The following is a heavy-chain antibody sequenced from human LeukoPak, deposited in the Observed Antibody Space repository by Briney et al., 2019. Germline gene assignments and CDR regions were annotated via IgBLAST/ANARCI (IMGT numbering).Heavy chain of an antibody. J-gene: IGHJ4*02. CDR2: ISPYNGNT. D-gene: IGHD6-19*01. V-gene: IGHV1-18*01. CDR1: GYDFTSVG. CDR3: ARAGPGSGWYFDY. Sequence: ASVKGSCTASGYDFTSVGITWVRRAPGQGLEWMGCISPYNGNTRYAQKFQGRVAMTTDTSTTTAYMELRGLRFNDTAVYYCARAGPGSGWYFDYWGQGTLVTVSS.